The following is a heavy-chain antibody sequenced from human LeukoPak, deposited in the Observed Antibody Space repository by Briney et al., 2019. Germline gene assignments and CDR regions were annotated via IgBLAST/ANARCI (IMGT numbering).Heavy chain of an antibody. CDR1: GFTFSSYS. J-gene: IGHJ5*02. D-gene: IGHD3-16*01. CDR3: ARGAPTSRSPFDP. CDR2: ISSSTNYI. V-gene: IGHV3-21*01. Sequence: PGGSLRLSCAASGFTFSSYSMNWVRQAPGRGLEWVSSISSSTNYIYYADSVKGRFTISRDNAKNSLYLQMNSLRAEDTAMYYCARGAPTSRSPFDPWGQGTLVTVSS.